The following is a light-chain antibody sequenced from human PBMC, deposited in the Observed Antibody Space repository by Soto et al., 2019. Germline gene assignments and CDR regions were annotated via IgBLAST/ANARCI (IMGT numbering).Light chain of an antibody. Sequence: DIQMTQSPSSLSASVGDRVTITCRASQSISSYLNWYQQKPGKAPKLLIYAASSLQSGVPSRFSGSGSGTEFTLTISSLXXXXXAXYYCQQTYSTPRLTFGGGTKVDIK. J-gene: IGKJ4*01. CDR2: AAS. V-gene: IGKV1-39*01. CDR1: QSISSY. CDR3: QQTYSTPRLT.